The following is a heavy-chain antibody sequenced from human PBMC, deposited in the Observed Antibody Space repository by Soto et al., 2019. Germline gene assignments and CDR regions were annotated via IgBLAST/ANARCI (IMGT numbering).Heavy chain of an antibody. Sequence: GASVKVSCKASGGTFSSYAISWVRQAPGQGLEWMGGIIPIFGTANYAQKFQGRVTITADESTSTAYMELSSLRSEDTAVYYCASGPTRGSPESLDYYYYGMDVWGQGTTVTVSS. CDR1: GGTFSSYA. J-gene: IGHJ6*02. CDR3: ASGPTRGSPESLDYYYYGMDV. V-gene: IGHV1-69*13. D-gene: IGHD5-12*01. CDR2: IIPIFGTA.